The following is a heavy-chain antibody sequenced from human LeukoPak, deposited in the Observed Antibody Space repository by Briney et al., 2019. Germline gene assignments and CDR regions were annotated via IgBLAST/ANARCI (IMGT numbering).Heavy chain of an antibody. J-gene: IGHJ4*02. V-gene: IGHV4-38-2*02. D-gene: IGHD3-22*01. Sequence: SETLSLTCTVSGYSISSGYYWGWIWQPPGKGLEWIGSIYHSGTAYYNPSLKSRVTISVDTSKNQFSLKLSSVTAADTAVYYCARPYYYDSSGYYFGYWGQGTLVTVSS. CDR2: IYHSGTA. CDR3: ARPYYYDSSGYYFGY. CDR1: GYSISSGYY.